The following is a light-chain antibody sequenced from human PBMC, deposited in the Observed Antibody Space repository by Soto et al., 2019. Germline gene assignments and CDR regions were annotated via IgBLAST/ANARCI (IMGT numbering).Light chain of an antibody. J-gene: IGKJ1*01. V-gene: IGKV3-20*01. CDR3: HHYET. Sequence: IVLTQSPCTLSLSPGDRATLSCRASQSVSRSYLGWYQQKPGQAPRLLMYGASIRAAGVPDRFSGSGSGTEFTLTISRLEPEDFTVYYCHHYETFGQGTKVDIK. CDR1: QSVSRSY. CDR2: GAS.